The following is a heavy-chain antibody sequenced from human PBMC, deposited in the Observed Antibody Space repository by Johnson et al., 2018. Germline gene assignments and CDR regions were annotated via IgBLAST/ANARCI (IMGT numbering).Heavy chain of an antibody. D-gene: IGHD3-16*01. CDR2: ISWNSGTI. Sequence: EVQLVETGGGLVQPGRSLRLSCAASGFTFDDYAMHWVRQAPGKGLEWVSGISWNSGTIAYADSVKGRFTIPRDNAKNSLYLQMNSLRAEDTSLYYCSKDKVTGETYSEPRGSYLYYYYRDVWGKGTTVTVSS. CDR3: SKDKVTGETYSEPRGSYLYYYYRDV. V-gene: IGHV3-9*01. J-gene: IGHJ6*03. CDR1: GFTFDDYA.